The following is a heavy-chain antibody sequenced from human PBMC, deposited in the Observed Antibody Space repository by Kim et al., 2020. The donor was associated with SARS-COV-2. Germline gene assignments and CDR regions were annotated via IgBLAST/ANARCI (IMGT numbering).Heavy chain of an antibody. J-gene: IGHJ6*02. CDR2: VNPSGDSP. D-gene: IGHD2-21*02. CDR3: ARDREVTDYSYYGLDV. Sequence: ASVKVSCRASGYTFTSAYIHWVRQAPGHGLEWMGMVNPSGDSPTYAPKFQGRVTMTSDTSTGTVYMALSSLRSEDTTVYYCARDREVTDYSYYGLDVWGQGTTVTVSS. V-gene: IGHV1-46*01. CDR1: GYTFTSAY.